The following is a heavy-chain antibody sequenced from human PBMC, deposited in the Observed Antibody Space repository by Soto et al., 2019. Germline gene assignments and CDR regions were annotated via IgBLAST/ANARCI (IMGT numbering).Heavy chain of an antibody. CDR2: IXXSXTXX. CDR1: AFTLGSYH. Sequence: GGSLRLSCVASAFTLGSYHMYWVRQAPGKGLXWLXXIXXSXTXXXYXXSVEGRFTITRDNAKNMLFLEMHSLTVEDTAVYYCARERTSKGGLDVWGQGTTVTVSS. CDR3: ARERTSKGGLDV. J-gene: IGHJ6*02. V-gene: IGHV3-21*05.